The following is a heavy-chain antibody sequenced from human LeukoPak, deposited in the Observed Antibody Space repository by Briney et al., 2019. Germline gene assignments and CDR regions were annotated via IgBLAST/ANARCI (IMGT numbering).Heavy chain of an antibody. V-gene: IGHV4-39*07. CDR2: IYYTGTT. D-gene: IGHD6-13*01. J-gene: IGHJ4*02. CDR1: GGSISNTNYY. Sequence: SETLSLTCSVSGGSISNTNYYWAWIRQSPGRGLERIGSIYYTGTTFDNPSLRSRVTLSVDTSKNQFSLRLTSVTAADTAFYYCAREEYSSDWYGHDSWGQGTLVTVSS. CDR3: AREEYSSDWYGHDS.